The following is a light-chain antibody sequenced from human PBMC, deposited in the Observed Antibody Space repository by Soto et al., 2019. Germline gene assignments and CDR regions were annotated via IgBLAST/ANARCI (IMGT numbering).Light chain of an antibody. J-gene: IGLJ1*01. Sequence: QSALTHPASVSGSPGQSITISCTGTSSDGGSYNLVSWYQQHPGKAPKLMIYEVSKRPSGVSNRFSGSKSGNTASLTISGLQAEDEADYYCCSYAGSSTSFGTGTKVTVL. CDR2: EVS. CDR1: SSDGGSYNL. CDR3: CSYAGSSTS. V-gene: IGLV2-23*02.